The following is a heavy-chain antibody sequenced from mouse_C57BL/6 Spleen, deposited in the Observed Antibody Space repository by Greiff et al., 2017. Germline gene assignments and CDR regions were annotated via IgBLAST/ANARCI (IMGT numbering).Heavy chain of an antibody. CDR1: GYTFTSYW. CDR3: ARGSNYVKYYFDY. J-gene: IGHJ2*01. CDR2: IDPSDSYT. Sequence: VQLQQPGAELVMPGASVKLSCKASGYTFTSYWMHWVKQRPGQGLAWIGEIDPSDSYTNYNQKFKGKSTLTVDKSSSTAYMQLSSLTSEDSAVYYCARGSNYVKYYFDYWGQGTTLTVSS. V-gene: IGHV1-69*01. D-gene: IGHD2-5*01.